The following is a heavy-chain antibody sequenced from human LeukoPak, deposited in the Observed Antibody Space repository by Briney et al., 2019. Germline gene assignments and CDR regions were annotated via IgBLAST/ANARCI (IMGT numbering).Heavy chain of an antibody. Sequence: GGSLRLSCAASGFTFSNAWMSWVRQAPGRGLEWVGRIKSKTDGGTTDYAAPVKGRFTISRDDSKNTLYLQMNSLKTEDTAVYYCTTACKLWFGGLSCGMDVWGKGTTVTVSS. V-gene: IGHV3-15*01. CDR2: IKSKTDGGTT. CDR1: GFTFSNAW. D-gene: IGHD3-10*01. CDR3: TTACKLWFGGLSCGMDV. J-gene: IGHJ6*04.